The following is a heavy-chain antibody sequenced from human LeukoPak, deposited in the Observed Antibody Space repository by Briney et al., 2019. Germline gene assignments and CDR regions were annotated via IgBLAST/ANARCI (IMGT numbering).Heavy chain of an antibody. J-gene: IGHJ6*03. Sequence: GGSLRLSCTASEFSISHYAMSWARQAPGKGLEWVSADTSSTTSTYYASSVRGRFTISRDNSMNTLYLQMNGLRADDTAVYYCSKAPLGACAGAVCYYLDVWGKGTTVIVSS. D-gene: IGHD2-8*02. CDR2: DTSSTTST. CDR1: EFSISHYA. CDR3: SKAPLGACAGAVCYYLDV. V-gene: IGHV3-23*01.